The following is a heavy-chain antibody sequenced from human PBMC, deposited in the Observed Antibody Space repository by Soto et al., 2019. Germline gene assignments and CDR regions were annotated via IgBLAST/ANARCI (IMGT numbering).Heavy chain of an antibody. V-gene: IGHV3-21*01. D-gene: IGHD6-13*01. CDR3: SRFGRNRSSGPNYYDYCSRDV. Sequence: EVQLVESGGGLVKPGGSLRLSCAASGFTFSNYSMSWVRQAPGKGLEWVSSISSTSSSYIYYADSVKGRFTISRDNAKNALYLQMNSLRAEDTAVYYCSRFGRNRSSGPNYYDYCSRDVGGEGTTITVSS. CDR2: ISSTSSSYI. J-gene: IGHJ6*04. CDR1: GFTFSNYS.